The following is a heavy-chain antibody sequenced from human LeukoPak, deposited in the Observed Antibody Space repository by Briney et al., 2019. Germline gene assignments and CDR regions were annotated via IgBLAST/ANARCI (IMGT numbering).Heavy chain of an antibody. D-gene: IGHD6-19*01. CDR2: IKQDGSDK. V-gene: IGHV3-7*01. CDR3: ARLAGSGWWMLDY. Sequence: GGSLRLSCAASGFTFTNYWMSWVRQAPGKGLEWAATIKQDGSDKYYVDSVKGRFTISRDNAKNSLSLQMSGLRAEDTAVYYCARLAGSGWWMLDYWGQGNLVTVSS. J-gene: IGHJ4*02. CDR1: GFTFTNYW.